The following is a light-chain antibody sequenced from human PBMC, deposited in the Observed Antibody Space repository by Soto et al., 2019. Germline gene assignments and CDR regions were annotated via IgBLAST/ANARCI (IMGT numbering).Light chain of an antibody. CDR2: GAS. CDR1: QIVSSNY. J-gene: IGKJ3*01. Sequence: EIVLTRSPGTLSLSPGERATLSCRASQIVSSNYLAWYQQKPGQAPRLLIYGASIRPADIPERFSGSGSGTDFTLTISRLEPEDFAEYYCQQYGSLPITFGPGTKVDIK. CDR3: QQYGSLPIT. V-gene: IGKV3-20*01.